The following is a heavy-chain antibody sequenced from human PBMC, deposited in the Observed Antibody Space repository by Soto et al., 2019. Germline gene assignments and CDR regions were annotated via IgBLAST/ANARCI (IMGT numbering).Heavy chain of an antibody. Sequence: QVQLQQWGAGLLKPSETLSLTCVVYGGSFRGYYWSWIRQPPGKGLEWIGEINHSGSTNYNPSVKSRVTISLDTSKNQLSLNRNSVTAADTAVYYCARVRAARGARDMDVWGKGATVTVSS. CDR1: GGSFRGYY. J-gene: IGHJ6*03. CDR2: INHSGST. D-gene: IGHD6-6*01. CDR3: ARVRAARGARDMDV. V-gene: IGHV4-34*01.